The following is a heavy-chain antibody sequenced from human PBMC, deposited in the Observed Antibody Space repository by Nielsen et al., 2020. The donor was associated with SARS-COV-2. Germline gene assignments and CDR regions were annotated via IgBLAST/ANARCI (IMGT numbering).Heavy chain of an antibody. J-gene: IGHJ3*02. CDR1: GGSISSGTYS. D-gene: IGHD7-27*01. V-gene: IGHV4-30-2*01. CDR2: IYNSGST. CDR3: ATRTGGALYDAFDI. Sequence: SETLSLTCVVSGGSISSGTYSWSWIRQPPGKGLEWIGYIYNSGSTDYNPSLKSRVIISVDRSMTQFSLKLRSVTAADTAVYYCATRTGGALYDAFDIWGQGTMVTVSS.